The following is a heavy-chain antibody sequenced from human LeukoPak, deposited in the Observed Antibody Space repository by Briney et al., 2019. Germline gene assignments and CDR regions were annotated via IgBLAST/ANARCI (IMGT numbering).Heavy chain of an antibody. Sequence: ASVKVSCKTSGYTFTSYYMHWVRQAPGQGLEWMGIINPSGGSTSYAQKFQGRVTMTRDMSTSTVYMELSSLRSEDTAVYYCARDPVSSSGWYRGTIDYWGQGTLVTVSS. J-gene: IGHJ4*02. CDR3: ARDPVSSSGWYRGTIDY. D-gene: IGHD6-19*01. V-gene: IGHV1-46*01. CDR2: INPSGGST. CDR1: GYTFTSYY.